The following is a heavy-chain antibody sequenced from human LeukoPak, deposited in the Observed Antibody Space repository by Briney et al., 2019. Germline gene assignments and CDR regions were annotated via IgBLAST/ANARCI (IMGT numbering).Heavy chain of an antibody. J-gene: IGHJ6*02. CDR1: GGSISSYY. Sequence: PSETLSLTCSVSGGSISSYYWSWIRQPPGKGLEYIGYIYYSGSTNYNPSLKSRVTISVDTSKDQFSLNLTSVTAADTAVYYCARLKCISTTCPSRYVMDVWGQGTTVTVSS. CDR3: ARLKCISTTCPSRYVMDV. D-gene: IGHD2-2*01. V-gene: IGHV4-59*01. CDR2: IYYSGST.